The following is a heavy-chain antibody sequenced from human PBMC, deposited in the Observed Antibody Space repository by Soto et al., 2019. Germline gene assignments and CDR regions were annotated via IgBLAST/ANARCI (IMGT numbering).Heavy chain of an antibody. CDR2: ISGSGGST. D-gene: IGHD3-9*01. CDR3: AKDLKFRSVSFDPYNWFDP. Sequence: GGSLRLSCAASGFTFSSYAMSWVRQAPGKGLEWVSAISGSGGSTYYADSVKGRFTISRDNSKNTLYLQMNSLRAEDTAVYYCAKDLKFRSVSFDPYNWFDPWGQGTLVTVSS. CDR1: GFTFSSYA. J-gene: IGHJ5*02. V-gene: IGHV3-23*01.